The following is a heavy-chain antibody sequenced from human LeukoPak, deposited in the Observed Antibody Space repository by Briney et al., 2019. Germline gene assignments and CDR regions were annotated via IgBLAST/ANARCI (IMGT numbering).Heavy chain of an antibody. CDR3: ARLRTIAAAVPEINWFDP. CDR1: GYTFTSYD. CDR2: MNPNSGNT. J-gene: IGHJ5*02. Sequence: ASVKVSCKASGYTFTSYDINWVRQATGQGLEWMGWMNPNSGNTGYAQKFQGRVTITRNTSISTAYMELSSLRSDDTAVYYCARLRTIAAAVPEINWFDPWGQGTLVTVSS. V-gene: IGHV1-8*03. D-gene: IGHD6-13*01.